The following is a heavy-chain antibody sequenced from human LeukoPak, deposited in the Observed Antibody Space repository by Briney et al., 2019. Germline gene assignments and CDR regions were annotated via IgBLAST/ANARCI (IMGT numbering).Heavy chain of an antibody. V-gene: IGHV3-30*04. CDR1: GFTFKNYA. Sequence: GRALRLSCSASGFTFKNYAMHWVRQAPGMGLEWVAVIEYDGRTTYYADSVSGRFTISRDNSNNALSLQMNSLSADDTAVNYCARAAEASCSGTSCHRYFLHWVEATLVIASS. CDR2: IEYDGRTT. D-gene: IGHD2-2*01. CDR3: ARAAEASCSGTSCHRYFLH. J-gene: IGHJ1*01.